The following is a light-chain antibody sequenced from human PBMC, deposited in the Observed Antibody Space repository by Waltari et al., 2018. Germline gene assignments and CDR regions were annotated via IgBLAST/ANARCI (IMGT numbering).Light chain of an antibody. V-gene: IGLV2-8*01. Sequence: QSVLTQPPSATGSPGQSVTISCTGTNSDVGAYNYVSWYQQHPGKVPKLLIYEVTKRPSGGPDRFSGAKSGNTASLTVFGLQADDEADYYCSSYAHNNHFVFGTGTKVTVL. CDR1: NSDVGAYNY. J-gene: IGLJ1*01. CDR3: SSYAHNNHFV. CDR2: EVT.